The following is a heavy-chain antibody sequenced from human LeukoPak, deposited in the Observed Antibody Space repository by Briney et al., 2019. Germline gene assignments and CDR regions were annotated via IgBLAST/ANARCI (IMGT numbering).Heavy chain of an antibody. V-gene: IGHV3-23*01. D-gene: IGHD5-12*01. CDR1: GFTFSSDA. Sequence: PGGSLRLSCAASGFTFSSDAMSWVRQAPGKGLEWVSAISGSGGSTYYADSVKGRFTVSRDNAKHSLYLQMNSLRVKHTDVYYCVIEKLYSDYDSYFFDYWGQGALVTVSS. CDR2: ISGSGGST. CDR3: VIEKLYSDYDSYFFDY. J-gene: IGHJ4*02.